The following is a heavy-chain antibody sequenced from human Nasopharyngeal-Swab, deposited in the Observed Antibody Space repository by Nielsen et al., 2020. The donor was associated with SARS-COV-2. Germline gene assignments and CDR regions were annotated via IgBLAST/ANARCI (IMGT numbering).Heavy chain of an antibody. Sequence: GESLKISCAASGFTFDDYAMHWVRQAPGKGLEWVSLISGDGGSTYYADSVKGRFTISRDNSKNSLYLQMNSLRTEDTALYYCAKGSYSSSWCFGRGGHYYGMDVWGQGTTVTVSS. CDR2: ISGDGGST. J-gene: IGHJ6*02. V-gene: IGHV3-43*02. D-gene: IGHD6-13*01. CDR1: GFTFDDYA. CDR3: AKGSYSSSWCFGRGGHYYGMDV.